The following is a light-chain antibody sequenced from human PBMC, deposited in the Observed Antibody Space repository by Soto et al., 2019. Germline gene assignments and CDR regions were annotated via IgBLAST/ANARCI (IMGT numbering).Light chain of an antibody. J-gene: IGKJ4*01. CDR2: AAS. CDR1: RYITNY. V-gene: IGKV1-16*01. CDR3: HQYNNFPLT. Sequence: DIQMTQSPSSLSASVGDTVTITCRASRYITNYVAWFQHRPGQAPKSLIYAASSLHSGVPSRFAGSGSGTDFTLTITGLQPDDFATYYCHQYNNFPLTCGGGTKVDIK.